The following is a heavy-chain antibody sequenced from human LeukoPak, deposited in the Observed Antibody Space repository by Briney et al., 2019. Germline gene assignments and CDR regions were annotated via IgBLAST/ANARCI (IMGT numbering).Heavy chain of an antibody. CDR2: ISTDNGNA. CDR1: GYTFTSFG. D-gene: IGHD2-15*01. Sequence: ASVKVSCKASGYTFTSFGISWVRQAPGQGLEWMGWISTDNGNANYAQKFQGRVTMSKDTSTSTAYMELRSLRSDDTAVYYCARESFCRGGSCSYGMDVWGQGTTVTVSS. CDR3: ARESFCRGGSCSYGMDV. V-gene: IGHV1-18*01. J-gene: IGHJ6*02.